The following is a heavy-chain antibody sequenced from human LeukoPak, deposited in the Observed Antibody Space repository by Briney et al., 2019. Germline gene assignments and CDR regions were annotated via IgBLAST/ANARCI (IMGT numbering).Heavy chain of an antibody. D-gene: IGHD5-12*01. J-gene: IGHJ4*02. Sequence: PGRSLRFSCAASGFTFSSYGMHWVRQAPGKGLEWVAVIWYDGSNKYYADSVKGRFTISRDNSKNTLYLQMNSLRAEDTAVYYCAKDSRLYGGYDFDYWGQGTLVTVSS. V-gene: IGHV3-33*06. CDR1: GFTFSSYG. CDR3: AKDSRLYGGYDFDY. CDR2: IWYDGSNK.